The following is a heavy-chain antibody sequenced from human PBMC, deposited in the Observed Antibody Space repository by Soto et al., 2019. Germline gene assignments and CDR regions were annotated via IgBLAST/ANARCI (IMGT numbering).Heavy chain of an antibody. D-gene: IGHD6-19*01. CDR1: GSTFSSYA. CDR2: IIPIFGTA. J-gene: IGHJ4*02. V-gene: IGHV1-69*01. Sequence: QVQLVQSGAEVKKPGSSVKVSCKASGSTFSSYAISWVRQAPGQGLEWMGGIIPIFGTANYAQKFQGRVTITADESTSPAYMELSSLRSEDTAVYYCARYLSSGPMGGYFDYWGQGTLVTVSS. CDR3: ARYLSSGPMGGYFDY.